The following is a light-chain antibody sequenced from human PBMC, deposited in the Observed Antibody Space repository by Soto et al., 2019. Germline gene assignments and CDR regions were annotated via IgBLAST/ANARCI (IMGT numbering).Light chain of an antibody. J-gene: IGLJ2*01. CDR1: SSNIGAGYD. V-gene: IGLV1-40*01. CDR3: QSYDSSLSGSV. CDR2: GNS. Sequence: QSLLTQPPSVSGAPGQRVTISCTGSSSNIGAGYDVHWYQQLPGTAPKLLIYGNSNRPSGVPDRFSGSKSGTSSSLAITGLQAEDEADYYCQSYDSSLSGSVFGGGTKLTFL.